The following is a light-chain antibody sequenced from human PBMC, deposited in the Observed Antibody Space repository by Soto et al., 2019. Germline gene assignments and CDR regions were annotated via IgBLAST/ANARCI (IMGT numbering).Light chain of an antibody. CDR3: AAWEDTLNGRI. CDR2: EVS. CDR1: SSDVGGYNY. V-gene: IGLV2-14*01. Sequence: QSALTQPASVSGSPGQSRTISCTGTSSDVGGYNYVSWYQHHPGKAPKLMIYEVSYRPSGVSNRFSGSKSGNTASRTISGLQAEDEAEYYCAAWEDTLNGRIFGRGTPLTVL. J-gene: IGLJ2*01.